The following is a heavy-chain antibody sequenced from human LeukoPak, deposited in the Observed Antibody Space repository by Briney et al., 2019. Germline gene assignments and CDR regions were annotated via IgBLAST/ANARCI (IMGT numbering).Heavy chain of an antibody. V-gene: IGHV3-23*01. CDR3: AVWFGESNYYYYGMDV. Sequence: GGSLRLSCAASGFSFSNYGMNWVRQAPGKGLEWVSAISGSGGSTYYADSVKGRFTISRDNSKNTLYLQMNSLRAEDTAVYYCAVWFGESNYYYYGMDVWGQGTTVTVSS. D-gene: IGHD3-10*01. CDR1: GFSFSNYG. CDR2: ISGSGGST. J-gene: IGHJ6*02.